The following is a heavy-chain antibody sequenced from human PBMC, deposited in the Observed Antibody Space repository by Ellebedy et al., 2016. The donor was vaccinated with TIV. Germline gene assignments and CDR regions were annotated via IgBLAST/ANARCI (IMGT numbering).Heavy chain of an antibody. D-gene: IGHD3-10*01. CDR2: ISGSGGST. V-gene: IGHV3-23*01. CDR3: AKGGFGELPYYFDY. CDR1: GFTFSSYA. Sequence: GESLKISCAASGFTFSSYAMSWVRQAPGKGLEWVSAISGSGGSTYYADSVKGRFTISRDNSKNTLYLQMNSLRAEDTAVYYCAKGGFGELPYYFDYWGQGTLVTVSS. J-gene: IGHJ4*02.